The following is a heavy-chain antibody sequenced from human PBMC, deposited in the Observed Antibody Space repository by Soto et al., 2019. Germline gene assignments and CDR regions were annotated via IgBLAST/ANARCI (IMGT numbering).Heavy chain of an antibody. V-gene: IGHV3-21*01. CDR3: SRDFPTDYYDTSETADY. J-gene: IGHJ4*02. CDR2: ISGVSTYI. D-gene: IGHD3-22*01. Sequence: EVQLVESGGGLVKPGGSLRLSCAASGFTFSSYNMNWVRQNSRKGLEWVASISGVSTYIYYADSVKGRFTISRDNAKNPLYLQMNSLRAEDTAVYYCSRDFPTDYYDTSETADYWGQGTLVTVSS. CDR1: GFTFSSYN.